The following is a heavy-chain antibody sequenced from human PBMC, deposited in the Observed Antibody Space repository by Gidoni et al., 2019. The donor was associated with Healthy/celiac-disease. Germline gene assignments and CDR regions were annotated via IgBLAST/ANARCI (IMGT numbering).Heavy chain of an antibody. CDR3: ARDYDILTGYLAY. D-gene: IGHD3-9*01. Sequence: QVQLVQSGAEVKQPGSSATVSCKASGRTFSSYAISWVRQAPGQGLEWMGGIIPIFGTANYAQKFQGRVTITADESTSTAYMELSSLRSEDTAVYYCARDYDILTGYLAYWGQGTLATVSS. CDR2: IIPIFGTA. J-gene: IGHJ4*02. V-gene: IGHV1-69*01. CDR1: GRTFSSYA.